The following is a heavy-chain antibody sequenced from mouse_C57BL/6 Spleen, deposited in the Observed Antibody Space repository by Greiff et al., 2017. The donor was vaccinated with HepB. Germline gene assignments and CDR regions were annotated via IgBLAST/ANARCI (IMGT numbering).Heavy chain of an antibody. CDR1: GYTFTDYY. J-gene: IGHJ2*01. Sequence: QVQLKQSGAELVRPGASVKLSCKASGYTFTDYYINWVKQRPGQGLEWIARIYPGSGNTYYNEKFKGKATLTAEKSSSTAYMQLSSLTSEDSAVYCCARAGRNYYFDYWGQGTTLTVSS. CDR3: ARAGRNYYFDY. V-gene: IGHV1-76*01. CDR2: IYPGSGNT.